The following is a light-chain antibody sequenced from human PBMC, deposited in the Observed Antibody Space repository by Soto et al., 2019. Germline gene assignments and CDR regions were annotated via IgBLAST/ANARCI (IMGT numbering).Light chain of an antibody. CDR2: GAS. J-gene: IGKJ3*01. Sequence: EIVMTQSPATLSVSPGERVTLSCRASQSVSNNLAWYQQKPGQAPRLLIFGASTRATGIPARFSGSGCGTEFTLTISSLQSEDLAVYYCQPDKNWPPLTFGPRTKMDLK. CDR1: QSVSNN. CDR3: QPDKNWPPLT. V-gene: IGKV3-15*01.